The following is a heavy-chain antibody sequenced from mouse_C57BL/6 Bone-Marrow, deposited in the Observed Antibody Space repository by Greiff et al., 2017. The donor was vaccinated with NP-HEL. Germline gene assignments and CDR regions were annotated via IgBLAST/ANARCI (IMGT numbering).Heavy chain of an antibody. Sequence: EVQLQQSGAELVRPGASVKLSCTASGFNIKDDYMHWVKQRPEQGLEWIGWIDPENGDTEYASKFQGKATITADTSSNTAYLQLSSLTSEDTAVYYCTTIGANWDLFAYWGQGTLVTVSA. CDR3: TTIGANWDLFAY. CDR2: IDPENGDT. V-gene: IGHV14-4*01. D-gene: IGHD4-1*01. J-gene: IGHJ3*01. CDR1: GFNIKDDY.